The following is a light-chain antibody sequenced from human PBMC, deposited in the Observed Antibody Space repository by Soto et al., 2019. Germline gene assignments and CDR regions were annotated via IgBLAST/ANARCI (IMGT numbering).Light chain of an antibody. CDR1: QSVLYSSNNKNY. CDR2: WAS. V-gene: IGKV4-1*01. Sequence: DIVMTQSPDSLAVSLGERATINCKSSQSVLYSSNNKNYLAWYQQKPRQPPKLLIYWASTRESGVPDRFSGRGSGTDFTLTISSLQAEDGAVYYCQQYYSTPLAFGQGTKVEIK. CDR3: QQYYSTPLA. J-gene: IGKJ1*01.